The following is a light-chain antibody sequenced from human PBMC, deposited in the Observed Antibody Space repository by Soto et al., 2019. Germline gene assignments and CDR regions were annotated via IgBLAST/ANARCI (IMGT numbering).Light chain of an antibody. CDR2: DAS. CDR1: QSISSW. Sequence: DIQMTQSPSTLSASVGDRVTITCRASQSISSWLAWYQQKPGKAPKLLIYDASSLESGVPSRFSGSGSGTEFTLTISSLQPDDFETYECQQYNSYSPPLTFGGGTKVEIK. J-gene: IGKJ4*01. V-gene: IGKV1-5*01. CDR3: QQYNSYSPPLT.